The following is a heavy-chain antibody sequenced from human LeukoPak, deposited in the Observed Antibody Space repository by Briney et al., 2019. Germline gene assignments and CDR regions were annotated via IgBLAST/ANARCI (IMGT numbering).Heavy chain of an antibody. CDR2: IWYDGSNK. V-gene: IGHV3-33*01. Sequence: PGRSLRLSCAASGFTFSSYGMHWVRQAPGKGLEWVAVIWYDGSNKYYADSVKGRFTISRDNSKNTLYLQMNSLRVEDTAVYHCARDGSCFDFWGQGALVTVSS. CDR1: GFTFSSYG. CDR3: ARDGSCFDF. D-gene: IGHD2-15*01. J-gene: IGHJ4*02.